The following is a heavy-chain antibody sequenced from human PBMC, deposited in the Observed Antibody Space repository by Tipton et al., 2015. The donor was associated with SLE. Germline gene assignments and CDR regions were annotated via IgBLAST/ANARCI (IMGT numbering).Heavy chain of an antibody. D-gene: IGHD7-27*01. Sequence: SLRLSCAVSGFIFSSYSMNWVRQAPGKGLEWVSSISSSSSYIYYADSVKGRFTISRDNAKNSLYLQMNSLRAEDTAVYYCARDPGDWGYDYWDQGTLVTVSS. CDR3: ARDPGDWGYDY. J-gene: IGHJ4*02. CDR1: GFIFSSYS. V-gene: IGHV3-21*01. CDR2: ISSSSSYI.